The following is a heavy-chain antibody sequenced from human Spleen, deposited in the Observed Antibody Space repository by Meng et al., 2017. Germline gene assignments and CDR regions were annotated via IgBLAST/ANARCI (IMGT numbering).Heavy chain of an antibody. V-gene: IGHV4-34*11. CDR3: ARGIAVAGTNPPFDY. CDR2: IYYSGST. Sequence: VQPHQWGAGCFKPSETPSLTCVGSGVSFSDYYWSWIRQHPGKGLEWIGYIYYSGSTYYNPSLKSLVTMSVDTSKNQFSLNLSSVTAADTAVYYCARGIAVAGTNPPFDYWGQGTLVTVSS. D-gene: IGHD6-19*01. J-gene: IGHJ4*02. CDR1: GVSFSDYY.